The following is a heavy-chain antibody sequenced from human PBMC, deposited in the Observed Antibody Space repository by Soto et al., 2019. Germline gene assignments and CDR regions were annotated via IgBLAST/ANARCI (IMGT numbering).Heavy chain of an antibody. J-gene: IGHJ6*02. Sequence: SVKVSCKASGGTFSSYAISWVRQAPGQGLEWMGGIIPIFGTANYAQKFQGRVTITADESTSAAYMELSSLRSEDTAVYYCASTVRPSNYYYGMDVWGQGTTVTVSS. CDR3: ASTVRPSNYYYGMDV. CDR1: GGTFSSYA. CDR2: IIPIFGTA. V-gene: IGHV1-69*13. D-gene: IGHD4-17*01.